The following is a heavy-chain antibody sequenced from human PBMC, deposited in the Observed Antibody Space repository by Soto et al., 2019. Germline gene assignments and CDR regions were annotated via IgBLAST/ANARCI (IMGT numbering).Heavy chain of an antibody. J-gene: IGHJ4*02. CDR3: ARHNYGSGSTYFDY. Sequence: SETLSLTCTVSGGSISSHYWRWIRQPPGKGLEWIGYIYYSGSTNYNPSLKSRVTISVDTSKNQFSLKLNSMTAADTAVYYCARHNYGSGSTYFDYWGQGTLVTVS. CDR2: IYYSGST. D-gene: IGHD3-10*01. CDR1: GGSISSHY. V-gene: IGHV4-59*08.